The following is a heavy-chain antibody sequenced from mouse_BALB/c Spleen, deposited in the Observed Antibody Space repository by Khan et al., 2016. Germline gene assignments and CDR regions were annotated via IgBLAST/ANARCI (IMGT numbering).Heavy chain of an antibody. J-gene: IGHJ3*02. CDR2: IDPANDNT. D-gene: IGHD2-9*01. CDR1: GFNIKDTY. V-gene: IGHV14-3*02. CDR3: ARAYYGSWFGY. Sequence: VQLQQPGAELVKPGASVKLSCTASGFNIKDTYMHWMIQRPEQGLEWIGRIDPANDNTKYDPKFQGKATITADTSSNTAYLQLSSLTSEDTAVYYFARAYYGSWFGYWGQATLVTVSA.